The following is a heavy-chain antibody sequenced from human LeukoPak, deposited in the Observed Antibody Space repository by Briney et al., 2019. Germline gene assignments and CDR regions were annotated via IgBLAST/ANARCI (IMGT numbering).Heavy chain of an antibody. CDR1: GGSISSYY. D-gene: IGHD3-10*01. V-gene: IGHV4-59*01. CDR3: ARDGFDAFDI. J-gene: IGHJ3*02. CDR2: IYYSGST. Sequence: SSETLSLTCTVSGGSISSYYWSWIRQPPGKGLEWIGHIYYSGSTNYNPSLKSRVTISVDTSKNQFSLKLSSVTAADTAVYYCARDGFDAFDIWGQGTMVTVSS.